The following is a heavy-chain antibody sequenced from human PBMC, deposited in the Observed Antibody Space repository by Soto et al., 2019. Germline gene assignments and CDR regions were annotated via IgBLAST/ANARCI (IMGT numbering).Heavy chain of an antibody. D-gene: IGHD3-16*02. Sequence: GGSLRLSCAASGFTVSSNYMSWVRQAPGKGLEWVSVIYSGGSTYYADSVKGRFTISRDNSKNTLYLQMNSLRAEDTAVYYCAREYHYDYIWGSYRPPPYYFDYWGQGTLVTVSS. CDR3: AREYHYDYIWGSYRPPPYYFDY. CDR1: GFTVSSNY. J-gene: IGHJ4*02. V-gene: IGHV3-66*01. CDR2: IYSGGST.